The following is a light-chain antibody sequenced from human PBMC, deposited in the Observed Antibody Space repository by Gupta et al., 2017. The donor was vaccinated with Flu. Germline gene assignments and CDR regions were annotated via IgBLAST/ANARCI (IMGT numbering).Light chain of an antibody. Sequence: NIDGRSVHWDQRKTRQAPVLVVHDDTKGPSGIPDRFSGSNSGETGTLTITRVEDGDEADYYCHVWSRTSGQDHWVFGGGTKLTVL. CDR3: HVWSRTSGQDHWV. V-gene: IGLV3-21*02. CDR1: NIDGRS. J-gene: IGLJ3*02. CDR2: DDT.